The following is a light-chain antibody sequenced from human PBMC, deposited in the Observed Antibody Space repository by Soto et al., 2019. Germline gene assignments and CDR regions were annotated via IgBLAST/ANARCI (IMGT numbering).Light chain of an antibody. Sequence: DIVLTQSPATLSLSPGERATLSFGASQTVSSSYVAWYQQKPGLAPRLLIYVASSRPTGIPDRFSGSGSGADFTLTISRLEPEDFAVYYCQPYGSSPYTFGQGTKLEIK. CDR1: QTVSSSY. CDR2: VAS. V-gene: IGKV3D-20*01. CDR3: QPYGSSPYT. J-gene: IGKJ2*01.